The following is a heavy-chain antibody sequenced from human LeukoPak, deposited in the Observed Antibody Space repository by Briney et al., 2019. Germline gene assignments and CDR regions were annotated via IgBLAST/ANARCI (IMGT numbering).Heavy chain of an antibody. Sequence: ASVKVSCKASGYTFTGYYMHWERQAPGQGLEWMGWINPNSGGTNYAQKFQGWVTMTRDTSISTAYMELSRLRSDDTAVYYCARAGYCSGGSCCLRLDHPLDYWGQGTLVTVSS. CDR2: INPNSGGT. CDR3: ARAGYCSGGSCCLRLDHPLDY. J-gene: IGHJ4*02. D-gene: IGHD2-15*01. CDR1: GYTFTGYY. V-gene: IGHV1-2*04.